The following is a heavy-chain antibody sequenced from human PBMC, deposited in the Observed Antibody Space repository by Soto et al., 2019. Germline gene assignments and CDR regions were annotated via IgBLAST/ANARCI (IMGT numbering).Heavy chain of an antibody. CDR2: ISYDGSNK. D-gene: IGHD6-6*01. CDR3: ARDRYSSSSPLAY. CDR1: GFTFTSYG. V-gene: IGHV3-33*08. Sequence: HPGGSLRLSCAASGFTFTSYGMHWVRQAPGKGLEWVAVISYDGSNKYYADSVKGRFTISRDNSKNTLYLQMNSLRAEDTAVYYCARDRYSSSSPLAYWGQGTLVPVSP. J-gene: IGHJ4*02.